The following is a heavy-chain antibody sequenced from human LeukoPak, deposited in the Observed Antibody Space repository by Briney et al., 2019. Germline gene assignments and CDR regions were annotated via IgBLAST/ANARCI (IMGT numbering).Heavy chain of an antibody. V-gene: IGHV1-8*01. J-gene: IGHJ4*02. CDR2: MNPNSGNT. CDR1: GYTFTSYD. CDR3: ARGPLWFGELHMPIDY. D-gene: IGHD3-10*01. Sequence: ASVKVSCKASGYTFTSYDINWVRQATGQGLEWMGWMNPNSGNTGYAQKFQGRVTMTRNTSISTAYMELSSLRSEDTAVYYCARGPLWFGELHMPIDYWGQGTLVTVSS.